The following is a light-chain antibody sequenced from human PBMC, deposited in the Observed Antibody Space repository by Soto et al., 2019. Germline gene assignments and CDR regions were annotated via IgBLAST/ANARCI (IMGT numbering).Light chain of an antibody. V-gene: IGKV3-15*01. CDR3: QQYKNWPLT. J-gene: IGKJ4*01. Sequence: IVLTQSPATLSVSPGERATLSCSASQSISANLAWYLQTLGQAPRLLIYGASTRATGVPDGFSGSGSGTEFTLTISSLQSEDFAGYYCQQYKNWPLTFGGGTKVEIK. CDR2: GAS. CDR1: QSISAN.